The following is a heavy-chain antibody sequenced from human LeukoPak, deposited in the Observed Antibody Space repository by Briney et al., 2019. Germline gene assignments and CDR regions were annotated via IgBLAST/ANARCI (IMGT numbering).Heavy chain of an antibody. D-gene: IGHD3-10*01. J-gene: IGHJ4*02. CDR1: GFTFSSYA. CDR2: ISYDGSNK. Sequence: GRSLRLSCAASGFTFSSYAMHWVRQAPGKGLEWVAVISYDGSNKYYADSVKGRFTISRDNSKNTLYLQMNSLRAEDTAVYYRARVYYYGSGSYSGDYWGQGTLVTVSS. CDR3: ARVYYYGSGSYSGDY. V-gene: IGHV3-30*04.